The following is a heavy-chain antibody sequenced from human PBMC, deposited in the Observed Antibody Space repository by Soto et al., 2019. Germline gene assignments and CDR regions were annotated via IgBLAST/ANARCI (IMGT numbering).Heavy chain of an antibody. CDR3: ARQVVDGTVAGSGSFDY. V-gene: IGHV4-39*01. CDR1: GGSISSTSYY. D-gene: IGHD3-10*01. CDR2: FYYSGST. J-gene: IGHJ4*02. Sequence: QLQLQESGPGLVKPSETLSLTCTVSGGSISSTSYYWVWIRQPPGKGLEWIGSFYYSGSTYYNPSLKGRVTISVDTSENQFSLKLNSVTPADTAVYYCARQVVDGTVAGSGSFDYWGQGTLVTVSS.